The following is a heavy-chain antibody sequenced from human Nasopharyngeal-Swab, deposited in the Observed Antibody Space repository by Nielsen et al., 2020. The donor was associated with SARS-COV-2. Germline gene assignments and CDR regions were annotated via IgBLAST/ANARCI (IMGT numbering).Heavy chain of an antibody. CDR2: IIPIFGTA. D-gene: IGHD2-15*01. Sequence: WVRQAPGQGLEWMGGIIPIFGTANYAQKFQGRVTITADESTSTACMELSSLRSEDTAVYYCASTGPGVVVAATTFDYWGQGTLVTVSS. V-gene: IGHV1-69*01. CDR3: ASTGPGVVVAATTFDY. J-gene: IGHJ4*02.